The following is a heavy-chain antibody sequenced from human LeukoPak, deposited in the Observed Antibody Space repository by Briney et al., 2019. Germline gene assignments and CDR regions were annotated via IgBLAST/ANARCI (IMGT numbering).Heavy chain of an antibody. CDR2: IIPILGIA. CDR1: GGTFSSYA. Sequence: ASVQVSCKASGGTFSSYAISWVRQAPGQGLEWMGRIIPILGIANYAQKFQGRVTITADKSTSTAYMELSSLRSEDTAVYYCATVVPAAYFDYWGQGTLVTVSS. V-gene: IGHV1-69*04. J-gene: IGHJ4*02. CDR3: ATVVPAAYFDY. D-gene: IGHD2-2*01.